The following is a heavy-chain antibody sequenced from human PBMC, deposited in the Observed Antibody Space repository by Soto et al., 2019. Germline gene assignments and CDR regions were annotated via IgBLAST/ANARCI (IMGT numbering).Heavy chain of an antibody. V-gene: IGHV1-8*01. J-gene: IGHJ6*02. D-gene: IGHD6-19*01. CDR3: ARLGGDSSGWYPDYYYYGMDV. Sequence: ASVKVSCKASGYTFTSYDINWVRQATGQGLEWMGWMNPNSGNTGYAQKFQGRVTMTRNTSISTAYMELSSLRSEDTAVYYCARLGGDSSGWYPDYYYYGMDVWGQGTTVTVSS. CDR2: MNPNSGNT. CDR1: GYTFTSYD.